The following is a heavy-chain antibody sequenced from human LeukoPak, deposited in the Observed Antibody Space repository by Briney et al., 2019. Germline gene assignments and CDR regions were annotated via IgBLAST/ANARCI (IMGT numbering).Heavy chain of an antibody. V-gene: IGHV1-18*01. J-gene: IGHJ4*02. Sequence: EASVKVSCKPSGYTFTSYGISWVRQAPGQGLEWMGWISAYNGNTNYAQKLQGRVNMTTDSSTRTANMELRSLRSDDTAVYYCARDPLYYYGSGSFFDYWGQETLVTVSS. CDR3: ARDPLYYYGSGSFFDY. CDR1: GYTFTSYG. CDR2: ISAYNGNT. D-gene: IGHD3-10*01.